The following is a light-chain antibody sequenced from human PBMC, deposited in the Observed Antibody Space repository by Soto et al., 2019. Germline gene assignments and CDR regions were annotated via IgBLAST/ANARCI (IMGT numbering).Light chain of an antibody. V-gene: IGKV3-20*01. CDR2: GAS. CDR1: QNINNNY. J-gene: IGKJ5*01. CDR3: QQYGSSPFN. Sequence: EIVLTQSPGTLSLSPGERATLSCRASQNINNNYLAWYQQKPGQAPSLLIYGASSGATGIPDRFSGSGSGTDFTLTISRLEPEDFAVYYCQQYGSSPFNFGQGTRLEVK.